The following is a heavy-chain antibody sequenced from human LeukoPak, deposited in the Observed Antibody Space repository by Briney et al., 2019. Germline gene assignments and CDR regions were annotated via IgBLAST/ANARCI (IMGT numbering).Heavy chain of an antibody. Sequence: SETLSLTCTVSGGSISSYYWSWIRQPPGKGLEWIGYIYYSGSTNYNPSLKSRVTISVDTSKNQFSLKLSSVTAADTAVYYCARSEYSSSWALFDYWGQGNLVTVSS. D-gene: IGHD6-13*01. CDR3: ARSEYSSSWALFDY. CDR1: GGSISSYY. J-gene: IGHJ4*02. V-gene: IGHV4-59*01. CDR2: IYYSGST.